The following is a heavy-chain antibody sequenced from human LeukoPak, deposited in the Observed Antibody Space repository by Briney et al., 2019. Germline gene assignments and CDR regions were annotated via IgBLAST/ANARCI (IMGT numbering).Heavy chain of an antibody. CDR1: GLSFRSYW. V-gene: IGHV3-74*01. CDR3: VRDVWGDRDGFFEY. Sequence: GRSLRLSCAASGLSFRSYWMHWVRQAPGKGLVWVSRINSDGRSASYADSVTGRFTMSRDNAKNTLYLEMNSLRAEDTAVYYCVRDVWGDRDGFFEYWGQGALVTVSS. CDR2: INSDGRSA. D-gene: IGHD2-21*01. J-gene: IGHJ4*02.